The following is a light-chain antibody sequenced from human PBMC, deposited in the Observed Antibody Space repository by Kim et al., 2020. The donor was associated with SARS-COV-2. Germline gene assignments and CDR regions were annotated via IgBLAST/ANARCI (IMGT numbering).Light chain of an antibody. Sequence: DIQMTQSPASLSASVGDRVTITCRASQSISDYFSWYQHKPGKAPELLIYGASSLQTGVPSRFSGSGSGTEFTLTISRLQPEDSATYYCQQSYSSPCTFGPGTKVDIK. CDR2: GAS. J-gene: IGKJ3*01. CDR1: QSISDY. V-gene: IGKV1-39*01. CDR3: QQSYSSPCT.